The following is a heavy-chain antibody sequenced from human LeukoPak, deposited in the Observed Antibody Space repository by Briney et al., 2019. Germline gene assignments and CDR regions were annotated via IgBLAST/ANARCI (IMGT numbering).Heavy chain of an antibody. V-gene: IGHV1-2*04. Sequence: AASVKVSCKASGYTFTDHYMYWVRQAPGQGLEWMGWINLNSGGTNYAQKFQDWVTMTRDTSISTAYMELNSLKSDDTAVYYCARGHATMASFDYWGQGTLVTVSS. CDR1: GYTFTDHY. CDR3: ARGHATMASFDY. D-gene: IGHD3-10*01. CDR2: INLNSGGT. J-gene: IGHJ4*02.